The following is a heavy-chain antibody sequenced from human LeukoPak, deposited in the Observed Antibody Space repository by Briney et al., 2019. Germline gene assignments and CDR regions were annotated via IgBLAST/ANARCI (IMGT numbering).Heavy chain of an antibody. Sequence: GGSLRLSCAASGFTFSSYAMHWVRQAPGKGPEWVAVISYDGSNKYYADPVKGRFTISRDNSKNTLYLQMNSLRAEDTAVYYCARGHRPGIAVTDYYYYGMDVWGQGTTVTVSS. V-gene: IGHV3-30-3*01. CDR3: ARGHRPGIAVTDYYYYGMDV. CDR2: ISYDGSNK. CDR1: GFTFSSYA. J-gene: IGHJ6*02. D-gene: IGHD6-19*01.